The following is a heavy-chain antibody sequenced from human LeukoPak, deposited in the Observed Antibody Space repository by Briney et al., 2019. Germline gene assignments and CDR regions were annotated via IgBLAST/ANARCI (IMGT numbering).Heavy chain of an antibody. D-gene: IGHD3-9*01. CDR3: ARDFDWLTPGEEYYFDY. CDR1: GYTFTGYY. J-gene: IGHJ4*02. Sequence: ASVKVSCKASGYTFTGYYMHWVRQAPGQGLEWMGWINPNSGGTNYAQKFLGRVTMTRDTSISTAYMELSRLRSDDTAVYYCARDFDWLTPGEEYYFDYWGQGTLVTVSS. CDR2: INPNSGGT. V-gene: IGHV1-2*02.